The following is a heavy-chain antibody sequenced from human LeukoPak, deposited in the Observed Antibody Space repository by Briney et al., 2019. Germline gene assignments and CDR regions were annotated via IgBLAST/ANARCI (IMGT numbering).Heavy chain of an antibody. J-gene: IGHJ4*02. D-gene: IGHD6-19*01. CDR1: GYTFTSYD. CDR2: MNPNSGNT. CDR3: ARGLSPAVAWYYFDY. V-gene: IGHV1-8*01. Sequence: ASVKVSCKASGYTFTSYDINWVRQATGQGLEWMGWMNPNSGNTGYAQKFQGRVAMTRNTSISTAYMELSSLRSEDTAVYYCARGLSPAVAWYYFDYWGQGTLVTVSS.